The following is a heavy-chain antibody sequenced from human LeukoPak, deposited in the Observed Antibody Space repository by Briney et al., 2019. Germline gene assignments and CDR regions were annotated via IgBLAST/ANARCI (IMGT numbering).Heavy chain of an antibody. D-gene: IGHD3-10*01. Sequence: SQTLSLTCAISGDSVSSNSAAWNWIRQSPSRGLERLGRTYYRSKWYNDYAVSVKSRITINPDTSKNQFSLQLNSVTPEDTAVYYCARDTPLLWFGELSSLGFDYWGQGTLVTVSS. CDR2: TYYRSKWYN. J-gene: IGHJ4*02. V-gene: IGHV6-1*01. CDR1: GDSVSSNSAA. CDR3: ARDTPLLWFGELSSLGFDY.